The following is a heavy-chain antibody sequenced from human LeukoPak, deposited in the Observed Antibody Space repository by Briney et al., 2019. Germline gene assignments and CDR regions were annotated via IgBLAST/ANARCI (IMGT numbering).Heavy chain of an antibody. CDR2: IYHSGST. CDR1: GYSISSGYY. D-gene: IGHD4-17*01. J-gene: IGHJ5*02. CDR3: AREETVMDWFDP. Sequence: PSETLSLTCTVSGYSISSGYYWGWIRQPPGKGLEGIGSIYHSGSTYYNPSLKSRVTISVDTSKNQFSLKLSSVTAADTAVYYCAREETVMDWFDPWGQGTLVTVSS. V-gene: IGHV4-38-2*02.